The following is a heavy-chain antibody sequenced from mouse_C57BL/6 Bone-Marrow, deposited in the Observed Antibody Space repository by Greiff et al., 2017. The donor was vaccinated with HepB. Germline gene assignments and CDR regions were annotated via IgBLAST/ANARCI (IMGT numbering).Heavy chain of an antibody. D-gene: IGHD1-1*01. V-gene: IGHV7-1*01. CDR2: SRNKANDYTT. Sequence: EVKVVDSGGGLVQSGRSLRLSCATSGFTFSDFYMEWVRQAPGKGLEWIAASRNKANDYTTEYSASVKGRFIVSRDTSQSILYLQMNALRAEDTAIYYCARDANYGSSPYWYFDVWGTGTTVTVSS. CDR1: GFTFSDFY. CDR3: ARDANYGSSPYWYFDV. J-gene: IGHJ1*03.